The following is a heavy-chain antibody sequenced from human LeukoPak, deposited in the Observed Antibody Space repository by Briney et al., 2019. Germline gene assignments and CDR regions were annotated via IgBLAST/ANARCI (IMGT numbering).Heavy chain of an antibody. D-gene: IGHD4-17*01. CDR1: GGTFSSYA. CDR3: ARMGNYGDHIDY. CDR2: IIPIFGTA. V-gene: IGHV1-69*13. Sequence: SVKVSCKASGGTFSSYAISWVRQAPGQGLEWMGGIIPIFGTANYAQKFQGRVTITADESTSTAYMEPSSLRSEDTAVYYCARMGNYGDHIDYWGQGTLVTVSS. J-gene: IGHJ4*02.